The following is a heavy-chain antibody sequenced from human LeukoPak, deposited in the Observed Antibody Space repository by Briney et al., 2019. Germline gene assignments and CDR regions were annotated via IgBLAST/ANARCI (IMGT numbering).Heavy chain of an antibody. D-gene: IGHD3/OR15-3a*01. J-gene: IGHJ5*02. CDR1: GGSFSGYY. CDR2: INHSGST. Sequence: SETLSLTCAVDGGSFSGYYWSWIRQPPGKGLEWIGEINHSGSTNYNPSLKSRVTISVDTSKNQFSLKLSSVTAADTAVYHCARGARGGIRSLDWSHEFWFDPWGQGTLVTVSS. CDR3: ARGARGGIRSLDWSHEFWFDP. V-gene: IGHV4-34*01.